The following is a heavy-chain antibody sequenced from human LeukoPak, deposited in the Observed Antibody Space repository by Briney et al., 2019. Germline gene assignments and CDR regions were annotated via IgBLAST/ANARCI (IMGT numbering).Heavy chain of an antibody. J-gene: IGHJ4*02. D-gene: IGHD3-10*01. Sequence: GGSLRLSCAASGFTFSSYVMRWVRQSPGKGLEWVALISYDGSDKYYEDSVKGRFSVSRDNSKNTMYLQMTSLRIEDTAVYYCVRDQRDFSGSGNYHMWGQGTLVSVSS. V-gene: IGHV3-30-3*01. CDR3: VRDQRDFSGSGNYHM. CDR1: GFTFSSYV. CDR2: ISYDGSDK.